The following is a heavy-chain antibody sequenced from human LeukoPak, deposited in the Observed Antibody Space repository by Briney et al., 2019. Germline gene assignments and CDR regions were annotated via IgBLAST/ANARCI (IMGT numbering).Heavy chain of an antibody. J-gene: IGHJ4*02. CDR3: ARDRAISGSYSDFDY. CDR1: GFIFSSYG. CDR2: ISGSGGST. V-gene: IGHV3-23*01. D-gene: IGHD1-26*01. Sequence: GGSLRLSCAASGFIFSSYGMSWVRQAPGKGLEWVSAISGSGGSTYYADSVKGRFTISRDNSKNTLYLQMNSLRSDDTAVYYCARDRAISGSYSDFDYWGQGTLVTVSS.